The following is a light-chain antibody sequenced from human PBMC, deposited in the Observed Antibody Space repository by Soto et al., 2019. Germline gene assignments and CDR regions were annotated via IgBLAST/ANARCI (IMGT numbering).Light chain of an antibody. CDR3: SSYTTSSTPVI. CDR1: SSDVGFYNY. V-gene: IGLV2-14*01. J-gene: IGLJ2*01. CDR2: EVS. Sequence: QSALTQPASVSGSPGQSITISCTRTSSDVGFYNYVSWYQQHPGKAPKLMIYEVSNRPSGVSNRFSGSKSGNTASLTISGLQAEDEADYYCSSYTTSSTPVIFGGGTKLTVL.